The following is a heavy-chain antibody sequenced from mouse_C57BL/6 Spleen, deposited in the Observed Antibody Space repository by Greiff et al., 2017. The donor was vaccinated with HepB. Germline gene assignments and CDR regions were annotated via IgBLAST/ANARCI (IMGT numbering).Heavy chain of an antibody. CDR2: ISSGSSTI. CDR3: ANSITTVVAFDY. Sequence: EVKLQESGGGLVKPGGSLKLSCAASGFTFSDYGMHWVRQAPEKGLEWVAYISSGSSTIYYADTVKGRFTISRDNAKNTLFLQMTSLRSEDTAMYYCANSITTVVAFDYWGQGTTLTVSS. J-gene: IGHJ2*01. D-gene: IGHD1-1*01. V-gene: IGHV5-17*01. CDR1: GFTFSDYG.